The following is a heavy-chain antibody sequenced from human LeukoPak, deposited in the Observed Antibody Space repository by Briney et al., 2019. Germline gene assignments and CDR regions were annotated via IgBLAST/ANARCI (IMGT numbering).Heavy chain of an antibody. V-gene: IGHV3-48*04. J-gene: IGHJ4*02. Sequence: GGSLRLSCAASGFTFSSYAMSWVRQAPGKGLEWVSYISSSGSTIYYADSVKGRFTISRDNAKNSLYLQMNSLRAEDTAVYYCARDGPGGSYGRYYFDYWGQGTLVTVSS. CDR3: ARDGPGGSYGRYYFDY. D-gene: IGHD1-26*01. CDR1: GFTFSSYA. CDR2: ISSSGSTI.